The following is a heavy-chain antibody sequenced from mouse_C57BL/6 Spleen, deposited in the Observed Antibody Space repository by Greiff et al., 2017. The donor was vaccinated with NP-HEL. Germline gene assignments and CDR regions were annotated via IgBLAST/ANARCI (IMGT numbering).Heavy chain of an antibody. J-gene: IGHJ4*01. V-gene: IGHV1-15*01. CDR2: IDPETGGT. CDR1: GYTFTDYE. Sequence: VQLQQSGAELVRPGASVTLSCKASGYTFTDYEMHWVKQTPVHGLEWIGAIDPETGGTAYNQKFKGKAILTADKSSSTAYMELRSLTSEDSVVYYCTRGAAQVYAMDYWGQGTSVTVSS. D-gene: IGHD3-2*02. CDR3: TRGAAQVYAMDY.